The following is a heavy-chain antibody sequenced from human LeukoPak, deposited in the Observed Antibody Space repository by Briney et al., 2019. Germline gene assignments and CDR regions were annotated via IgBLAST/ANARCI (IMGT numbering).Heavy chain of an antibody. J-gene: IGHJ4*02. CDR1: GFTFSSYA. CDR2: IKNSGDTT. CDR3: LGRLDKD. D-gene: IGHD7-27*01. Sequence: GGSLRLSCAASGFTFSSYAMNWVRQAPGKGLEWVSSIKNSGDTTYYADSVKGRFTISRDNSKNTLYLQMSSLRAEDTAVYYCLGRLDKDWGQGTLVTVSS. V-gene: IGHV3-23*01.